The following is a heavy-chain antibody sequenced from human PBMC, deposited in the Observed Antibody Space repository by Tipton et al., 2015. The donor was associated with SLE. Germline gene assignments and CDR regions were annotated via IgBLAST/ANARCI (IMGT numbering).Heavy chain of an antibody. Sequence: TLSLTCTASGGSISSYHWTWIRQPAGEGLEWIGRIYNSGSPSYIPSLKGRVTTSVDTSKKQVSLLLTSVTAADTAVYFCAHMHDGSTPFVVDYWGQGTLVTVSS. CDR2: IYNSGSP. CDR1: GGSISSYH. D-gene: IGHD3-16*01. V-gene: IGHV4-4*07. J-gene: IGHJ4*02. CDR3: AHMHDGSTPFVVDY.